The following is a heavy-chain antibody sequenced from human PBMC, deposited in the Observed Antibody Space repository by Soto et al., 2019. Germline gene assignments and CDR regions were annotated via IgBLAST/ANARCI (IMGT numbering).Heavy chain of an antibody. CDR1: GFTFTSYW. CDR3: AKHEGYCSTTTCSNFDY. V-gene: IGHV5-51*01. D-gene: IGHD2-2*01. Sequence: GESLKISCKGSGFTFTSYWIAWVRQMPGKGLEWMGLIYPGDSDSSYSPSFQGQVTISADKSINTAYLHWSSLKASDTAIYYCAKHEGYCSTTTCSNFDYWGQGTLVTVSS. J-gene: IGHJ4*02. CDR2: IYPGDSDS.